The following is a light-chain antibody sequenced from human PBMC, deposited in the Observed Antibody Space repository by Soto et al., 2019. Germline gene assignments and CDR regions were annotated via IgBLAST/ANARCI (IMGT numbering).Light chain of an antibody. CDR1: QSVSSN. V-gene: IGKV3-15*01. CDR2: GAS. Sequence: EIVMTQSPATLSVSPGERATLSCRASQSVSSNLAWYQQKPGQAPRLLIYGASTRATGIPARFSGSGSGTEFTLTISSLQSKDFAVYYCHQYNNWPPTFGQGTKLEIK. CDR3: HQYNNWPPT. J-gene: IGKJ2*01.